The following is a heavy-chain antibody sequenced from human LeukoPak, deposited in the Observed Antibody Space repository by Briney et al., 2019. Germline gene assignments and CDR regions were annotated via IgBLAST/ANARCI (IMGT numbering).Heavy chain of an antibody. Sequence: PSETLSLTCTVSGGSISSSSYYWGWIRQPPGKGLEWIGEINHSGSTNYNPSLKSRVTISVDTSKNQFSLKLSSVTAADTAVYYCARGIVLLWFGELLGDAYYFDYWGQGTLVTVSS. D-gene: IGHD3-10*01. V-gene: IGHV4-39*07. CDR3: ARGIVLLWFGELLGDAYYFDY. J-gene: IGHJ4*02. CDR2: INHSGST. CDR1: GGSISSSSYY.